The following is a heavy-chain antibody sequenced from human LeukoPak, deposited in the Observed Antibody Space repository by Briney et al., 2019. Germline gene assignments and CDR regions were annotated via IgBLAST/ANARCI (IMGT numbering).Heavy chain of an antibody. D-gene: IGHD3-22*01. CDR1: GYTFTGYY. J-gene: IGHJ4*02. CDR3: ARDLTIIVVVTSTRYDY. Sequence: ASVKVSCKASGYTFTGYYMHWVRQAPGQGLEWMGWINPNSGGTNYAQKFQGRVTMTRDTSISTAYMELSRLRSDDTAVYYCARDLTIIVVVTSTRYDYWGQGTLVTVSS. V-gene: IGHV1-2*02. CDR2: INPNSGGT.